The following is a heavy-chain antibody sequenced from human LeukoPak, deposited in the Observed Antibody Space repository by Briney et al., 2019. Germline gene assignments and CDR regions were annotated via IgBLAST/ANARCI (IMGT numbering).Heavy chain of an antibody. CDR3: ASTHYGSGRDAFDI. J-gene: IGHJ3*02. V-gene: IGHV4-30-4*01. CDR1: GGSISSGDYY. D-gene: IGHD3-10*01. CDR2: IYYSGST. Sequence: SQTLSLTCTVSGGSISSGDYYWSWVRQPPGKGLEWIGYIYYSGSTYYNPSLKSRVTISVDTSKNQFSLKLSSVTAADTPVYYCASTHYGSGRDAFDIWGQGTMVTVSS.